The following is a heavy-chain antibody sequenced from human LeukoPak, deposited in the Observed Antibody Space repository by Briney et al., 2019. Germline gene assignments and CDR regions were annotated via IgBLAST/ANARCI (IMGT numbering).Heavy chain of an antibody. D-gene: IGHD3-9*01. V-gene: IGHV3-48*03. CDR3: AGPNYDILTGYDDAFDI. Sequence: GGSLRLTCAASGFTFSAFEMNWVRQAPGKGLEWVSFNSDSGGTTLYADSVRGRFTISRDNAKNSLYLQMNSLRVEDTAVYYCAGPNYDILTGYDDAFDIWGQGTMVTVSS. CDR2: NSDSGGTT. CDR1: GFTFSAFE. J-gene: IGHJ3*02.